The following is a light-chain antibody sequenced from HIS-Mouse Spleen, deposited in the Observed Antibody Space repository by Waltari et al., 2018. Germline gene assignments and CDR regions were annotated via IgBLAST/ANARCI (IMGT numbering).Light chain of an antibody. CDR3: QAWDSSTYV. V-gene: IGLV3-1*01. CDR2: QDS. J-gene: IGLJ1*01. CDR1: KLGEKY. Sequence: SYELTQPPSVSVSPGQTASITCSGYKLGEKYACWYQQKPGQSPGLVIYQDSKRPSGIPERFSGSNSGNTATLTISGTQAMDEADYYCQAWDSSTYVFGTGTKVTVL.